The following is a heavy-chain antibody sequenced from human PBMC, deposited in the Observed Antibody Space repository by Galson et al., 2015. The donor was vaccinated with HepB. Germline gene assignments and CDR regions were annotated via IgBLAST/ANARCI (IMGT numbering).Heavy chain of an antibody. CDR1: GGTFSSYA. D-gene: IGHD2-2*01. CDR2: IIPTFGTA. CDR3: ARDEAPYCSSTSCYFSWFDP. V-gene: IGHV1-69*13. Sequence: SVKVSCKASGGTFSSYAISWVRQAPGQGLEWMGGIIPTFGTANYAQKFQGRVTITADESTSTAYMELSSLRSEDTAVYYCARDEAPYCSSTSCYFSWFDPWGQGTLVTVSS. J-gene: IGHJ5*02.